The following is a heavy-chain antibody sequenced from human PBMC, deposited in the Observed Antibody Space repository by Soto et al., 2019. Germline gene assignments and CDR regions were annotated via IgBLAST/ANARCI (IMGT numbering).Heavy chain of an antibody. D-gene: IGHD1-7*01. CDR2: IIPILGIA. J-gene: IGHJ4*02. CDR1: GGTFSSYT. Sequence: QVQLVQSGAEVKKPGSSVKVSCKASGGTFSSYTISWVRQAPGQGLEWMGRIIPILGIANYAQKFQGRVTMTADKSTSTAYMELISLRSEDTAVYYCASLTGTNDYWGQGTLVTVSS. CDR3: ASLTGTNDY. V-gene: IGHV1-69*02.